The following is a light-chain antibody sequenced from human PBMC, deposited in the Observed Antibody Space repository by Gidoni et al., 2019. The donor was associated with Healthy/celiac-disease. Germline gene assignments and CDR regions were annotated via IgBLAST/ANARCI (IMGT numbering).Light chain of an antibody. CDR3: AAWDDSLSGVV. CDR2: RNN. V-gene: IGLV1-47*01. Sequence: QSVLTQPPSASGTPGQMVTISCSGSSSHIGSNYVYWYQQLPGTAPKLLIYRNNQRPSGVPDRFSGSKSGTSASLAISGLRSEDEADYYCAAWDDSLSGVVFGGGTKLTVL. J-gene: IGLJ2*01. CDR1: SSHIGSNY.